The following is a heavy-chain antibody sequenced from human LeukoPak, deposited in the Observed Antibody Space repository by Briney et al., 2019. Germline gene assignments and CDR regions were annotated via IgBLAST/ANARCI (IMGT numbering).Heavy chain of an antibody. CDR2: IYNSGTT. CDR3: ARDRMGQQLVGRKNNYYYMDV. J-gene: IGHJ6*03. V-gene: IGHV4-59*01. D-gene: IGHD6-13*01. Sequence: PSETLSLTCTVSGDSISGYYWNWIRQPPGKGLEWIGFIYNSGTTNYNPSLKSRVTISGDTSKNQFSLKLRSVTAADTAVYYCARDRMGQQLVGRKNNYYYMDVWGKGTTVTISS. CDR1: GDSISGYY.